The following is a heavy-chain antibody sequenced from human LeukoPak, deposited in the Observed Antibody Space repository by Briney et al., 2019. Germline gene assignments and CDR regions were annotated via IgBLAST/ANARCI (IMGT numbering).Heavy chain of an antibody. CDR1: GGSLSSYY. D-gene: IGHD5-24*01. J-gene: IGHJ4*02. CDR2: IYYSGST. Sequence: SETLSLTCTVSGGSLSSYYWSWIRQPPGGGMEWIGYIYYSGSTNYNPSLKSRDTISVDTSKNQFSLKLSSVTAADTAVYYCARGRSLDYWGQGTLVTVSS. V-gene: IGHV4-59*01. CDR3: ARGRSLDY.